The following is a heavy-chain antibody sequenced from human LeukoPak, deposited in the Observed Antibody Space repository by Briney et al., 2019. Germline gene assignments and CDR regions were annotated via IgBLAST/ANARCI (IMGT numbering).Heavy chain of an antibody. Sequence: SETLSLICTVSGGSMFSYYWNWIRQPPGKGLEWIGYIYSSGITNYSPSLRSRGTISVATSRNQFSLRLTSVTAADTAIYYCARRAYYDSSGYHPTSGYFDLWGRGTLVTVSS. D-gene: IGHD3-22*01. V-gene: IGHV4-4*08. CDR1: GGSMFSYY. CDR2: IYSSGIT. J-gene: IGHJ2*01. CDR3: ARRAYYDSSGYHPTSGYFDL.